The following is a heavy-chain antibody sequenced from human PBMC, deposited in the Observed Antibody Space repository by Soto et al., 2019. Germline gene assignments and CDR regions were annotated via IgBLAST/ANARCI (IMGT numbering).Heavy chain of an antibody. D-gene: IGHD2-2*01. CDR3: ARARLGYCSSTSCPYRAFDI. V-gene: IGHV3-30-3*01. CDR2: ISYDGSNK. Sequence: PGGSLRLSCAASGFTFSSYAMHWVRQAPGKGLEWVAVISYDGSNKYYADSVKGRFTISRDNSKNTLYLQMNSLRSEDTAVYYCARARLGYCSSTSCPYRAFDIWGQGTMVTVSS. CDR1: GFTFSSYA. J-gene: IGHJ3*02.